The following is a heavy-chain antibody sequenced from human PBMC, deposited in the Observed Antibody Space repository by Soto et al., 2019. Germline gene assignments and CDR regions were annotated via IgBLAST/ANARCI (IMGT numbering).Heavy chain of an antibody. CDR3: ARDKHLAVAGYYYYYGMDV. D-gene: IGHD6-19*01. V-gene: IGHV3-7*03. Sequence: LRLSCAASGFTFSSYWMSWVRQAPGEGLEWVANIKQDGSEKYYVDSVKGRFTISRDNAKNSLYLQMNSLRAEDTAVYYCARDKHLAVAGYYYYYGMDVWGQGTTVTVSS. J-gene: IGHJ6*02. CDR2: IKQDGSEK. CDR1: GFTFSSYW.